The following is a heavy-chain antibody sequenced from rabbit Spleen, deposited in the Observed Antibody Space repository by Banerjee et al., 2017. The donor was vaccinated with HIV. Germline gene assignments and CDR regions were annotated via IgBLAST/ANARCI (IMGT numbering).Heavy chain of an antibody. V-gene: IGHV1S45*01. D-gene: IGHD1-1*01. Sequence: QEQLEESGGGLVKPEGSLTLTCKASGVSFSDKDVMCWVRQAPGKGLEWIACINIVTGKSVYASWAKGRFTISKTSSTTVTLQMTSLTAADTATYFCARDTSSSFSSYGMDLWGPGTLVTVS. J-gene: IGHJ6*01. CDR3: ARDTSSSFSSYGMDL. CDR2: INIVTGKS. CDR1: GVSFSDKDV.